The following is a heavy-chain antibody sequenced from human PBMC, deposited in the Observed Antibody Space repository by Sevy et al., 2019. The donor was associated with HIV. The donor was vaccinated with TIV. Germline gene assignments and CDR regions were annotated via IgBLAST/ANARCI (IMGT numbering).Heavy chain of an antibody. V-gene: IGHV3-33*07. CDR1: GVTPSTYG. Sequence: GGSLRLSCAASGVTPSTYGIYWVRQAPGMGLEWVAVIGYDGSNIHYADSVKGRFTISRDNSKNTVFLQMDSLRAEDTAIYYCARDPRMFGDYLLAFFDYWGQRTLVTVSS. J-gene: IGHJ4*02. CDR2: IGYDGSNI. CDR3: ARDPRMFGDYLLAFFDY. D-gene: IGHD3-16*01.